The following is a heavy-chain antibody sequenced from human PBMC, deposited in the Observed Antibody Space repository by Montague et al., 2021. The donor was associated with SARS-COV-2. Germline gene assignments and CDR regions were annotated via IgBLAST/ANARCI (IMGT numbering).Heavy chain of an antibody. CDR2: IYYSGST. Sequence: TLSLTCNVSGDSMSGYYWTWIRQIPGKGLEWIGYIYYSGSTYYNPSLKSRVAMSVDTSRNQFFLNLSSVTAADTAVYYFARGVPGRYCTGGSCKEGAFDIWGQGTMVTVSS. CDR3: ARGVPGRYCTGGSCKEGAFDI. CDR1: GDSMSGYY. D-gene: IGHD2-15*01. V-gene: IGHV4-30-4*08. J-gene: IGHJ3*02.